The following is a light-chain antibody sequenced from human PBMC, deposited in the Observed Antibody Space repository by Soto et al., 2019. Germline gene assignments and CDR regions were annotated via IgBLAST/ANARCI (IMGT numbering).Light chain of an antibody. CDR3: QHRSKWPPSRT. Sequence: EIVLTQSPATLSLSPGEKVTLSCRASQSFSNYLVWYQQKPGQPPRLHIYDTSNRATGIPARFSGSGSGTDFTLTISSLEPEDSEVYDCQHRSKWPPSRTFCGGTKVEIK. CDR2: DTS. CDR1: QSFSNY. V-gene: IGKV3-11*01. J-gene: IGKJ4*01.